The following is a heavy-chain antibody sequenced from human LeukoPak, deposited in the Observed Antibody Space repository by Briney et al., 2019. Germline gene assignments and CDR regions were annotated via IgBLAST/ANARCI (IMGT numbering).Heavy chain of an antibody. CDR3: ARLSDSLRCFGFDL. CDR1: GFSFSSYW. CDR2: IKQDESEK. V-gene: IGHV3-7*01. Sequence: GGSLRLSCAASGFSFSSYWMSWVRQSPGKGLEWVANIKQDESEKYYVDSVKGRFTISRDNTKNSLYLRMSSLRAEDTAVYYCARLSDSLRCFGFDLWGQGTTVTVSS. J-gene: IGHJ3*01. D-gene: IGHD3-22*01.